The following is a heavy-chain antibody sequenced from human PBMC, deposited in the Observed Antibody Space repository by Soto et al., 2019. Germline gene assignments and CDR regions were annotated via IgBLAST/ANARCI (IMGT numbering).Heavy chain of an antibody. D-gene: IGHD4-17*01. CDR2: ISSSSSYI. CDR1: GFTFSSYS. J-gene: IGHJ6*02. V-gene: IGHV3-21*01. Sequence: EVQLVESGGGLVKPGGSLRLSCAASGFTFSSYSMNWVRRAPGKGLEWVSSISSSSSYIYYADSVKGRFTISRDNAKNSLYLQMNSLRAEDTAVYYCAGTTVTTRGYYYGMDVWGQGTTVTVSS. CDR3: AGTTVTTRGYYYGMDV.